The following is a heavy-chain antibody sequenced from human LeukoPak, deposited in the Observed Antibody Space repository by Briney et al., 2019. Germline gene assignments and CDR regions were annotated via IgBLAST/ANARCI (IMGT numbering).Heavy chain of an antibody. CDR3: ARVGYNYGGDAFDI. V-gene: IGHV4-59*01. J-gene: IGHJ3*02. Sequence: PSETLSLTGTVSGDSMNEYYWSWVRQPPGQGLEWIGYVYYSGSTTYNPSLKSRVNITIDTSKNQFSLKLSSVTAADTAVYFCARVGYNYGGDAFDIWGQGTMVTVSS. CDR1: GDSMNEYY. D-gene: IGHD5-18*01. CDR2: VYYSGST.